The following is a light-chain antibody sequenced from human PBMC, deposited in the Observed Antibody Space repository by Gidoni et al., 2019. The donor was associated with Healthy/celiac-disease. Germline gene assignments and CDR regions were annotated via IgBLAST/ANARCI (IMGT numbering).Light chain of an antibody. J-gene: IGKJ3*01. CDR2: GAS. CDR1: QSVSSSY. Sequence: ELPQSPGTLSLSPVARATLSCRASQSVSSSYLAWYQQKPGQAPRLLIYGASSRATGISDRFSGSGSGTDFTLTISRLESEDLAVYYCQQYGSSPITFGPGTKVDIK. V-gene: IGKV3-20*01. CDR3: QQYGSSPIT.